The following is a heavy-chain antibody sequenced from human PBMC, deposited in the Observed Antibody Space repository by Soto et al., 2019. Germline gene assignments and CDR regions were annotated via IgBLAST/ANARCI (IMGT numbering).Heavy chain of an antibody. CDR1: GGSFSGYY. J-gene: IGHJ6*02. CDR3: ARGMLSNYYYGMDV. D-gene: IGHD2-8*01. Sequence: SETLSLTCAVYGGSFSGYYWSWIRQPPGKGLEWIGEINHSGSTNYNPSLKSRVTISVDTSKNQFSLKLSSVTAADTAVYYCARGMLSNYYYGMDVWGQGTTVTVSS. V-gene: IGHV4-34*01. CDR2: INHSGST.